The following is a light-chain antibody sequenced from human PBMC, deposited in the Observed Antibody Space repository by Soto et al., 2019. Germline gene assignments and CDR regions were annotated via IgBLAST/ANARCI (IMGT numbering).Light chain of an antibody. Sequence: DIVMTQSPDSLAVSLGERATINCKSSQSVLYSSNNKNYLAWYQQRPGQPPKLLIYWASTRESGVPARFSGSGSGTDFTLTITSLQAEDVAVYYYQQYESTPPTFGQGTKLEIK. CDR3: QQYESTPPT. CDR1: QSVLYSSNNKNY. V-gene: IGKV4-1*01. J-gene: IGKJ2*01. CDR2: WAS.